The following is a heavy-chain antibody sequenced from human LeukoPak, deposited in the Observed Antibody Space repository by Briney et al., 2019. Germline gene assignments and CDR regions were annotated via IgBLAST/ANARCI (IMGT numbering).Heavy chain of an antibody. D-gene: IGHD3-22*01. CDR1: GGTFSSYA. V-gene: IGHV1-69*05. Sequence: GASVKVSCKASGGTFSSYAISWVRQAPGQGLEWMGGIIPIFGTANYAQKFQGRVTMTTDTSTSTAYMELRSLRSDDTAVYYCARDQGKHDTSGSFDYWGQGTLVTVSS. CDR2: IIPIFGTA. CDR3: ARDQGKHDTSGSFDY. J-gene: IGHJ4*02.